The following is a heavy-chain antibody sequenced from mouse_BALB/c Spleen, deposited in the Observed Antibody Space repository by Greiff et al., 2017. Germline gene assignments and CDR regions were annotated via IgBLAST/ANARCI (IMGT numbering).Heavy chain of an antibody. V-gene: IGHV14-1*02. CDR3: ARAGSSPWFAY. CDR1: GFNIKDYY. J-gene: IGHJ3*01. D-gene: IGHD1-1*01. CDR2: IDPENGNT. Sequence: VQLQQSGAELVRPGALVKLSCKASGFNIKDYYMHWVKQRPEQGLVWIGWIDPENGNTIYDPKFQGKASITADTSSNTAYLQLSSLTSEDTAVYYCARAGSSPWFAYWGQGTLVTVSA.